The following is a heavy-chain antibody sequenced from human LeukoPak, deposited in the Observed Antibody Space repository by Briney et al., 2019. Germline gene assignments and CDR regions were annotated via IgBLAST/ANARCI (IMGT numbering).Heavy chain of an antibody. CDR1: GFTFSSFG. CDR3: AKQFWLDP. J-gene: IGHJ5*02. CDR2: IRYDGSNK. Sequence: PGGSLKLSCAASGFTFSSFGMHWVRQAPGKGLEWVAFIRYDGSNKYYADSVKGRFIISRDNPKNTLYLQMNSLRAEDTAVYYCAKQFWLDPWGQGTLVTVSS. V-gene: IGHV3-30*02. D-gene: IGHD5-24*01.